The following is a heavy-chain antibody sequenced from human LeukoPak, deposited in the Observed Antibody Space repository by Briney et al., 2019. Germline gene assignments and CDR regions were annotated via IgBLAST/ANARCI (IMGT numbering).Heavy chain of an antibody. V-gene: IGHV4-39*01. Sequence: PSETLSLTCTVSGGSISSSSYYWGWIRQPPGKGLEWIGSIYYSGSTYYNPSLKSRVTISVDTSKNQFSLKLSSVTAADTAVYYCARPFGVAGSRGRNWFDPWGQGTLVTVSS. D-gene: IGHD2-15*01. CDR3: ARPFGVAGSRGRNWFDP. CDR1: GGSISSSSYY. CDR2: IYYSGST. J-gene: IGHJ5*02.